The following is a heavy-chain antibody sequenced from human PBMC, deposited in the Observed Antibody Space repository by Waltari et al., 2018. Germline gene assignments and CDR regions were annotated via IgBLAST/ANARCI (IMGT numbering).Heavy chain of an antibody. CDR3: ARRIGWQRVGYYFDY. D-gene: IGHD6-25*01. Sequence: CPGLLKPSETLSLTCAVSGYSISSGYYWGWIRQPPGKGLEWIGSVYYSGTTNYNPSLKSRVTISAATSNNHFSLKLSSVTAADTAVYFCARRIGWQRVGYYFDYWGQGTLVTVSS. CDR1: GYSISSGYY. V-gene: IGHV4-38-2*01. CDR2: VYYSGTT. J-gene: IGHJ4*02.